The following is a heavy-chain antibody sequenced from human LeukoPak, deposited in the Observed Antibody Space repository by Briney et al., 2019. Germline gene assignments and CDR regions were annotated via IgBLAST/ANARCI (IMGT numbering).Heavy chain of an antibody. J-gene: IGHJ4*02. CDR3: ARSYPSYGSGSYLFDY. CDR1: GGPFSGYY. CDR2: INHSGST. V-gene: IGHV4-34*01. Sequence: PSETLSLTCAVYGGPFSGYYWSWLRQPPGKGLEWIGEINHSGSTNYNPSLKSRVTISVDTSKNQFSLKLSSVTAADTAVYYCARSYPSYGSGSYLFDYWGQGTLVTVSS. D-gene: IGHD3-10*01.